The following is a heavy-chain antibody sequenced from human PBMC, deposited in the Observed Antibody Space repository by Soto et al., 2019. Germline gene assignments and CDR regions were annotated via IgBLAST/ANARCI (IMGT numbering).Heavy chain of an antibody. Sequence: QVQLVQSGAEVKKPGSSVKVSCKASGGTFSSYAISWVRQAPGQGLEWMGGIIPIFGTANYAQKFQGRVTITADXXTXTXXMELSSLRSEDTAVYYCARVGYSSSPYGYYYGMDVWGQGTTVTVSS. CDR3: ARVGYSSSPYGYYYGMDV. J-gene: IGHJ6*02. CDR1: GGTFSSYA. D-gene: IGHD6-13*01. CDR2: IIPIFGTA. V-gene: IGHV1-69*12.